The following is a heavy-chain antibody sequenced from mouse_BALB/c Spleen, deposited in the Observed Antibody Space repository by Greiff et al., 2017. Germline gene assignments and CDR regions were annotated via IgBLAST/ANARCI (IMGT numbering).Heavy chain of an antibody. CDR2: IRLKSNNYAT. V-gene: IGHV6-6*02. Sequence: EVKLEESGGGLVQPGGSMKLSCVASGFTFSNYWMNWVRQSPEKGLEWVAEIRLKSNNYATHYAESVKGRFTISRDDSKSSVYLQMNNLRAEDTGIYYCTRIGTVFFDYWGQGTTLTVSS. D-gene: IGHD2-14*01. J-gene: IGHJ2*01. CDR3: TRIGTVFFDY. CDR1: GFTFSNYW.